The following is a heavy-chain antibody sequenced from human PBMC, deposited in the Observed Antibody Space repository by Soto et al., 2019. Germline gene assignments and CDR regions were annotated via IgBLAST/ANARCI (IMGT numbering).Heavy chain of an antibody. CDR3: AIDIVILQVDRNYHYAMDV. V-gene: IGHV1-69*12. Sequence: QVQLVQSGAEVNKPGSSVKVSCKASGGTFSSYAISWVRQAPGQGLEWMEGIIPIFRTPDYAHKLQGRVTITADESANTDYRELRSRRSDVRGVYYWAIDIVILQVDRNYHYAMDVWGQGTRVTVTS. CDR2: IIPIFRTP. D-gene: IGHD1-26*01. J-gene: IGHJ6*01. CDR1: GGTFSSYA.